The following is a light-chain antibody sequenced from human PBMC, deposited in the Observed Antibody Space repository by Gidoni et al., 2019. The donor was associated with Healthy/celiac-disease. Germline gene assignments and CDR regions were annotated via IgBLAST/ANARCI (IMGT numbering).Light chain of an antibody. CDR3: QQYNNWPWT. V-gene: IGKV3-15*01. CDR1: HSVSSN. Sequence: VITQSPATLPVSSGERATLSCRASHSVSSNLAWYQQKPGQAPRLLIYAASTRATGIPARFSGSGSGTEFTLTISSLQSEDFAVYYCQQYNNWPWTFGQGTKVEIK. J-gene: IGKJ1*01. CDR2: AAS.